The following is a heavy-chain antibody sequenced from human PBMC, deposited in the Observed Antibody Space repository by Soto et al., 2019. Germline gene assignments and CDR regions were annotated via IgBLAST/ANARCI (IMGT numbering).Heavy chain of an antibody. CDR3: ARGNVQEWENWFDP. CDR1: GGSISSGDYY. D-gene: IGHD1-26*01. Sequence: SETLSLTCTVSGGSISSGDYYWSWIRQPPGKGLEWIGYIYYSGSTYYNPSLKSRVTISVDTSKNQFSLKLSSVTAADTAVYYCARGNVQEWENWFDPWGQGTLVTVSS. J-gene: IGHJ5*02. V-gene: IGHV4-30-4*01. CDR2: IYYSGST.